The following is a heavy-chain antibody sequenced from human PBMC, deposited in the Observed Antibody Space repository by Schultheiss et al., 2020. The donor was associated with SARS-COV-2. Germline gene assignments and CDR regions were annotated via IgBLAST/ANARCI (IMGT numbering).Heavy chain of an antibody. V-gene: IGHV3-74*01. CDR2: INSDGSST. D-gene: IGHD6-6*01. CDR3: ARGGFESIAADFDY. CDR1: GFTFSSYW. J-gene: IGHJ4*02. Sequence: GGSLRLSCAASGFTFSSYWMHWVRQAPGKGLVWVSRINSDGSSTSYADSVKGRFTISRDNSKNTLYLQMNSLRAEDTAVYYCARGGFESIAADFDYWGQGTLVTVSS.